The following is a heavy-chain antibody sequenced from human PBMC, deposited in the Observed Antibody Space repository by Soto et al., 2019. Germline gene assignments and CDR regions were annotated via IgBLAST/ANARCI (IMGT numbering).Heavy chain of an antibody. CDR2: ISGSGGST. CDR1: RFTFSSSA. J-gene: IGHJ3*02. V-gene: IGHV3-23*01. CDR3: ARSGIVVAAAESVQPDAFDI. Sequence: HGGSLRLSCAASRFTFSSSAISLFLQKTGKGLEWVSAISGSGGSTYYADSVKGRFTISRDNSKNTLYLQMNSLRAEDAAVYYCARSGIVVAAAESVQPDAFDIWGQGTMVTVSS. D-gene: IGHD2-2*01.